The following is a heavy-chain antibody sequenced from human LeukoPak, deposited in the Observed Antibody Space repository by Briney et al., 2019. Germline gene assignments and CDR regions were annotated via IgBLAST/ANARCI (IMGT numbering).Heavy chain of an antibody. D-gene: IGHD3-10*01. CDR3: ARADRAGELYHYYYMDV. J-gene: IGHJ6*03. CDR2: ITPIFGTA. V-gene: IGHV1-69*13. CDR1: GGTFSSYA. Sequence: SVKVSCKASGGTFSSYAISWVRQAPGQGLEWMGGITPIFGTANYAQKFQGRVTITADESTSTAYMELSSLRSEDTAVYYCARADRAGELYHYYYMDVWGKGTTVTVSS.